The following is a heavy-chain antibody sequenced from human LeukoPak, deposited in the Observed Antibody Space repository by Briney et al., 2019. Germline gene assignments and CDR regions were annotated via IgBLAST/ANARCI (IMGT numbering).Heavy chain of an antibody. J-gene: IGHJ4*02. CDR1: GFTFSSYW. Sequence: GGSLRLSCAASGFTFSSYWMSWVRQAPGKGLEWVANIKQDGSEKYYVDSVKGRFTISRDNAKNSLYLQMNSLRAEDTVVYYCASGGGYSDYVGYWGQGTLVTVSS. V-gene: IGHV3-7*03. CDR3: ASGGGYSDYVGY. CDR2: IKQDGSEK. D-gene: IGHD5-12*01.